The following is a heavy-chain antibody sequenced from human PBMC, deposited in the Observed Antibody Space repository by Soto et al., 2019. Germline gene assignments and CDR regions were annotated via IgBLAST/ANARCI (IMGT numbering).Heavy chain of an antibody. CDR3: ARDSTYYDILTGYPWGSYNGMDV. CDR1: GGSIIISGHY. J-gene: IGHJ6*02. V-gene: IGHV4-39*02. D-gene: IGHD3-9*01. CDR2: IYYTGST. Sequence: SETLSLTCTVSGGSIIISGHYWGWIRQPPGKGLEWIGSIYYTGSTYYNPSLKSRVTISVDTSKNQFSLKLSSVTAADTAVYYCARDSTYYDILTGYPWGSYNGMDVWGQGTTVTVSS.